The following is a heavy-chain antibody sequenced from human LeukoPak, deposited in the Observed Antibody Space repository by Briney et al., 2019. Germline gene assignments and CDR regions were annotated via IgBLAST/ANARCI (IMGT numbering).Heavy chain of an antibody. V-gene: IGHV4-61*08. CDR1: GGSISSGDYY. Sequence: PSETLSLTCTVSGGSISSGDYYWSWIRQPPGKGLEWIGYIYYSGSTNYNPSLKSRVTISIDTAKNQFSLKLSSVTAADTAVYYCARDGGGYSSSWYGGFDYWGQGTLVTVSS. J-gene: IGHJ4*02. CDR2: IYYSGST. D-gene: IGHD6-13*01. CDR3: ARDGGGYSSSWYGGFDY.